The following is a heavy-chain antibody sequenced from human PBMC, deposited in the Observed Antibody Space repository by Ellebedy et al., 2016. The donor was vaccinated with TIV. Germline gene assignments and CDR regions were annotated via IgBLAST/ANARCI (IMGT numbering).Heavy chain of an antibody. CDR2: ISAYNGNT. D-gene: IGHD2-15*01. CDR1: GYTFTSYA. V-gene: IGHV1-18*01. J-gene: IGHJ4*02. Sequence: ASVKVSCKASGYTFTSYAISWVRQAPGQGLEWMGWISAYNGNTNYAQKFQGRVTITADESTSTAYMELSSLRSEDTAVYYCARAEGFTRISNDYWGQGTLVTVSS. CDR3: ARAEGFTRISNDY.